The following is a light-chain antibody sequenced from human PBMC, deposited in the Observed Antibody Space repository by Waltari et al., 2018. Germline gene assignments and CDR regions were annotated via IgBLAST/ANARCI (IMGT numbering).Light chain of an antibody. CDR2: DVN. CDR3: CSFTEEV. V-gene: IGLV2-11*01. CDR1: TTDVSGYDY. Sequence: QSALAPPRSVSGSPGQSVTISCTAPTTDVSGYDYVSWYQQHPAKGPKLIIFDVNRRPSGVPDRFSGSKTGNMASLTISGLQPEDEAIYCCCSFTEEVFGGGTTVTVL. J-gene: IGLJ3*02.